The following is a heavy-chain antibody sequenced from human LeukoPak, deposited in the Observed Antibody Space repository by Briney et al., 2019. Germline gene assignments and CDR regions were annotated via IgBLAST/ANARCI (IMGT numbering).Heavy chain of an antibody. V-gene: IGHV3-48*03. CDR3: ASHVLRYFDWLLTPSYHFYGMDV. J-gene: IGHJ6*02. Sequence: GGSLRLSCAASGFTFSSYEMNWVRQAPGKGLEWVSYISSSGSTIYYADSVKGRFTISRENAKNSLYLQMNSLRAEDTAVYYCASHVLRYFDWLLTPSYHFYGMDVWGQGTTVTVSS. D-gene: IGHD3-9*01. CDR1: GFTFSSYE. CDR2: ISSSGSTI.